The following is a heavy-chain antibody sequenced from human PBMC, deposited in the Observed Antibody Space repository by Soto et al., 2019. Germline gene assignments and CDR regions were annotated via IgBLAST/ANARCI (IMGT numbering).Heavy chain of an antibody. CDR2: ISWNSASI. Sequence: GGSLRLSCAASGFTFDDYAMHWVRQVPGKGLEWVSGISWNSASIGYADSVKGRFTTSRDNAKNSLYLEMNSLKTEDTASYYCVKDWGHDFLSGYFNFWGQGTPVTVSS. D-gene: IGHD3-3*01. J-gene: IGHJ4*02. V-gene: IGHV3-9*01. CDR3: VKDWGHDFLSGYFNF. CDR1: GFTFDDYA.